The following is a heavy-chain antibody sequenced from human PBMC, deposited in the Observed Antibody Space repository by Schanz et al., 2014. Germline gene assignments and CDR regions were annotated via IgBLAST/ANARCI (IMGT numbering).Heavy chain of an antibody. CDR3: ARIGGSVFDY. Sequence: EVQLVESGGGLVKPGGSLRLSCVASGFAFSSFAMTWVRQAPGRGLEWVSSISTSGTYMYIADSLKGRLTISRDNSKNTLYLQMNSLRAEDTAVYYCARIGGSVFDYWAQGTLVTVSS. CDR1: GFAFSSFA. D-gene: IGHD3-10*01. CDR2: ISTSGTYM. J-gene: IGHJ4*02. V-gene: IGHV3-21*04.